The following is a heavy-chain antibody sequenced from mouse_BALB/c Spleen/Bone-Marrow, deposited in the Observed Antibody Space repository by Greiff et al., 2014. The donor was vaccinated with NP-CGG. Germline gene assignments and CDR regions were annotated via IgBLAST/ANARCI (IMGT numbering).Heavy chain of an antibody. Sequence: EVQLQQSGAELVKPGASVKLSCTASGFNIKDTYMHWVKQRPEQGLEWIGWIDPANGNTKYDPKFQGKATITADTSSNTAYLQLSSLTSEDTAVYYCAIYYYGSSGFAYWGQGPLVTVSA. CDR2: IDPANGNT. CDR3: AIYYYGSSGFAY. V-gene: IGHV14-3*02. CDR1: GFNIKDTY. J-gene: IGHJ3*01. D-gene: IGHD1-1*01.